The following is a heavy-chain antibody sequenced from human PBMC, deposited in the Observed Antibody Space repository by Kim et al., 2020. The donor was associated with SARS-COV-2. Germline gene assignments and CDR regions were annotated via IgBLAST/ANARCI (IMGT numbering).Heavy chain of an antibody. V-gene: IGHV3-11*01. J-gene: IGHJ3*02. CDR1: GFTFSDYY. CDR3: ARVFAGYSSGWAPLAGAFDI. D-gene: IGHD6-19*01. Sequence: GGSLRLSCAASGFTFSDYYMSWIRQAPGKGLEWVSYISSSGSTIYYADSVKGRFTISRDNAKNSLYLQMNSLRAEDTAVYYCARVFAGYSSGWAPLAGAFDIWGQGTMVTVSS. CDR2: ISSSGSTI.